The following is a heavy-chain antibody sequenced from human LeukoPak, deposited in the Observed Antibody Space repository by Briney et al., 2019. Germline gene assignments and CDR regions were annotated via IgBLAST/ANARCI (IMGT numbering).Heavy chain of an antibody. V-gene: IGHV3-30*02. CDR3: AKDAVDTAMVSYYYYYMDV. Sequence: GGSLRLSCAASGFTFSSYGMHWVRQAPGKGLEWVAFIRYDGSNKYYADSVKGRFTISRDNSKNTLYLQMNSLRAEDTAVYCCAKDAVDTAMVSYYYYYMDVWGKGTTVTISS. J-gene: IGHJ6*03. D-gene: IGHD5-18*01. CDR2: IRYDGSNK. CDR1: GFTFSSYG.